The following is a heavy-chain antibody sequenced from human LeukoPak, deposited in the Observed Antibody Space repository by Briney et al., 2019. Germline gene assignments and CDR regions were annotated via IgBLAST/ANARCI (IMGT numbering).Heavy chain of an antibody. CDR1: GFTFSSYG. Sequence: GGSLRLSCAASGFTFSSYGIHWVRQAPGKGLEWVAVISYDGTNEDYADSVKGRFTISRDNSKNTLYLQMNSLRTEDTAVYFCARGIPAQFAFDPWGQGTLVTVSS. J-gene: IGHJ5*02. D-gene: IGHD2-2*01. CDR2: ISYDGTNE. V-gene: IGHV3-30*03. CDR3: ARGIPAQFAFDP.